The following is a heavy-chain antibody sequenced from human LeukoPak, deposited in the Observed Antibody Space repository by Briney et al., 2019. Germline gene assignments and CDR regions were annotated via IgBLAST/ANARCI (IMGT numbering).Heavy chain of an antibody. CDR1: GFSFMSYW. Sequence: GGSLRLTCAASGFSFMSYWMTWGGQAPGKGLEWVANIKEDGSEKYYVDSVEGRFTISRDNAKNSLFLQMNSLRAEDTAVYYCARDKRGHHYWGQGTLVTVSS. V-gene: IGHV3-7*01. CDR3: ARDKRGHHY. D-gene: IGHD2-15*01. J-gene: IGHJ4*02. CDR2: IKEDGSEK.